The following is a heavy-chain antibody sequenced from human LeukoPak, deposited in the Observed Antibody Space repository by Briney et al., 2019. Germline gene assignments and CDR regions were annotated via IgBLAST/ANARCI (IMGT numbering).Heavy chain of an antibody. Sequence: SETLSLTCTVSGGSISTYYWSWIRQPPGKGLEWIGYIYYSGSTYYNPSLKSRVTISVDTSKNQFSLKLSSVTAADTAVYYCARDRNDFWSGSYYGMDVWGQGTTVTVSS. V-gene: IGHV4-59*12. CDR2: IYYSGST. D-gene: IGHD3-3*01. CDR3: ARDRNDFWSGSYYGMDV. CDR1: GGSISTYY. J-gene: IGHJ6*02.